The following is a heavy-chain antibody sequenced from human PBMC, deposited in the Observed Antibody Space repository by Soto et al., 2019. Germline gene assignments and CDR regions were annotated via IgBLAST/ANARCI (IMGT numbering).Heavy chain of an antibody. CDR2: TYYKSKWYY. Sequence: QVPLQQSSPGLVKPSQALSLTCDISGDSVSSNSAGWNWIRQTPSRGLEWLGRTYYKSKWYYTYAASVKSRITVSPDTSKNQFSLQLTSVTPEDTAVYYCARGSWDDVSGHYYMDVWDKGTTVTLSS. D-gene: IGHD1-1*01. CDR1: GDSVSSNSAG. J-gene: IGHJ6*03. V-gene: IGHV6-1*01. CDR3: ARGSWDDVSGHYYMDV.